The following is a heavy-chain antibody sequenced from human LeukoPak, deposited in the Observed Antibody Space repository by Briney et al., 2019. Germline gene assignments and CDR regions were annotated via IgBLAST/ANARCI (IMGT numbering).Heavy chain of an antibody. D-gene: IGHD3/OR15-3a*01. CDR3: ARTSSRGLGFDI. J-gene: IGHJ3*02. CDR1: GGSISSGGYY. CDR2: IYYSGST. V-gene: IGHV4-31*03. Sequence: SQTLSFTGTVSGGSISSGGYYWSWIRQLPGNGLEWIGYIYYSGSTYYNPSLKSRVTISMDTSKNQLSLKLSSVTAADTAVDYCARTSSRGLGFDIWGQGSMVTVSS.